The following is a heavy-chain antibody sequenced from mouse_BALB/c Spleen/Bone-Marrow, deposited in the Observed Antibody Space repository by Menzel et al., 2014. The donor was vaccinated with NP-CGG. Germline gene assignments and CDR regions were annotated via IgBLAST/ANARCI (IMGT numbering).Heavy chain of an antibody. J-gene: IGHJ3*01. CDR3: ARTHYYGSSYPY. V-gene: IGHV3-2*02. CDR2: ISYSGNT. D-gene: IGHD1-1*01. Sequence: VQLKESGPGLVKPSQSLSLICTVTGYSITCDYAWNWIRQFPGNKLEWMGYISYSGNTRYNPSLKSRISISRDTSKNQFFLQLNSVTTEDTATYYCARTHYYGSSYPYWGQGTLVTVSA. CDR1: GYSITCDYA.